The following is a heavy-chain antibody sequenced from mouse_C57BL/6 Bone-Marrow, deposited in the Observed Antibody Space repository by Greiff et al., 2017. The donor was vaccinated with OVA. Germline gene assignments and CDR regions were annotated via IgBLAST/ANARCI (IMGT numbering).Heavy chain of an antibody. J-gene: IGHJ4*01. CDR2: IYPGGGYT. CDR3: ALTTVGAMDY. Sequence: QVQLQQSGAELVRPGTSVKMSCKASGYTFTNYWIGWAKQRPGHGLEWIGDIYPGGGYTKYNEKFKGKATLTADKSSSTAYMQFSSLTSEDSAIYYCALTTVGAMDYWGQGTSVTVSS. D-gene: IGHD1-1*01. CDR1: GYTFTNYW. V-gene: IGHV1-63*01.